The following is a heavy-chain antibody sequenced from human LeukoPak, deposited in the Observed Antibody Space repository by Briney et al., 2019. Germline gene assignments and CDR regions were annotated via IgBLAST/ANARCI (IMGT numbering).Heavy chain of an antibody. V-gene: IGHV3-74*01. J-gene: IGHJ4*02. CDR1: GNYW. D-gene: IGHD2/OR15-2a*01. CDR3: VSFCETY. CDR2: INSDGSWT. Sequence: GGSLRLSCAASGNYWTHWVRQAPGKGLVWVSHINSDGSWTSYADSVKGRFTISKDNAKNTVYLQMNSLRAEDTAVYYCVSFCETYWGRGTLVTVSS.